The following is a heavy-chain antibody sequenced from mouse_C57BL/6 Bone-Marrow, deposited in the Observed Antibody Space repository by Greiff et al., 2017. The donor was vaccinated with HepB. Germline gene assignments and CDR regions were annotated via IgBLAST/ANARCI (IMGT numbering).Heavy chain of an antibody. CDR1: GYTFTSYW. J-gene: IGHJ2*01. CDR2: IDPNSGGT. Sequence: VQLQQPGAELVKPGASVKLSCKASGYTFTSYWMHWVKQRPGRGLEWIGRIDPNSGGTKYNEKFKSKATLTVDKPSSTAYMQLSILTSEDSAVYCCTRTGNYYDYEGLPFSDYGGQGTTLTVSS. CDR3: TRTGNYYDYEGLPFSDY. V-gene: IGHV1-72*01. D-gene: IGHD2-4*01.